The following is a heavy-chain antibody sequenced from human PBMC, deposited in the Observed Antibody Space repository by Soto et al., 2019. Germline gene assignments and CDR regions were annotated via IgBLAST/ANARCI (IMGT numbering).Heavy chain of an antibody. V-gene: IGHV4-4*02. D-gene: IGHD3-16*01. CDR1: SGSISSSNW. CDR2: IYHSEST. Sequence: PSETLSLTCAVSSGSISSSNWWSWVRQPPGKGLEWIGEIYHSESTNYNPSLKSRVTISVDKSKNQFSLKLSSVTAADTAVYYCARGGSGSWYFDYWGQGTLVTVSS. J-gene: IGHJ4*02. CDR3: ARGGSGSWYFDY.